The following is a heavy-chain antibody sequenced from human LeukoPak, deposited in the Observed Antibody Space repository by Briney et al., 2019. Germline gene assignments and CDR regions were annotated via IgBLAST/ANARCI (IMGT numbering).Heavy chain of an antibody. Sequence: SETLSLTCTVSGGSISSYYWSWIRQPPGKGLEWIGYIYYSGSTNYNPSLKSRVTISVDTSKNQFSLKLSSVTAADTAVYYCARSRLNSGGDCYLFYFDYWGQGTLVTVSS. J-gene: IGHJ4*02. D-gene: IGHD2-21*02. CDR1: GGSISSYY. CDR2: IYYSGST. V-gene: IGHV4-59*13. CDR3: ARSRLNSGGDCYLFYFDY.